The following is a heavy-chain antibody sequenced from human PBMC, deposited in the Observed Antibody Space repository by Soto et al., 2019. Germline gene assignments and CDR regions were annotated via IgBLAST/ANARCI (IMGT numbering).Heavy chain of an antibody. CDR2: ISDDGASI. V-gene: IGHV3-48*03. CDR1: GFSFSSFA. CDR3: ARENSVQSWLHHFDH. J-gene: IGHJ4*02. D-gene: IGHD5-18*01. Sequence: LRLSCEASGFSFSSFAMNWVRQAPGRGLEWVSYISDDGASIYYADSLKGRFTISRDNAKNSLSLQMNNLRAEDTAVYYCARENSVQSWLHHFDHWGLGTLVTVSS.